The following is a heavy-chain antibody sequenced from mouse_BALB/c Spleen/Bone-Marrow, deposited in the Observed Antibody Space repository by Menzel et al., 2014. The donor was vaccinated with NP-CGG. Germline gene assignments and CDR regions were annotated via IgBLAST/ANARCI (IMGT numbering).Heavy chain of an antibody. J-gene: IGHJ4*01. CDR2: INPGSGGT. D-gene: IGHD1-1*01. CDR3: ARDITTVVAGYYYAMDY. Sequence: VQLQQSGAELVRPGTSVKVSCKASGYAFTNYLIAWVKQRPGQGLEWIGVINPGSGGTNYNEKFKGKATLTADKSASTAYMQLSSLTSDDSAVYFCARDITTVVAGYYYAMDYWGQGTAVTVSS. CDR1: GYAFTNYL. V-gene: IGHV1-54*01.